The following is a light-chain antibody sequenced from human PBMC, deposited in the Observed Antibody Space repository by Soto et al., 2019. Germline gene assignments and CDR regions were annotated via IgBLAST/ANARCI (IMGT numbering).Light chain of an antibody. CDR1: STDVGGYNY. J-gene: IGLJ2*01. V-gene: IGLV2-8*01. CDR3: SSFAAGDIVL. Sequence: QSVLTQPPSASGSPGQSVTISCTGTSTDVGGYNYVSWYQQHPGKAPKLMISEVSKRPSGVPDRFSGSKSGNTASLTVSGLQAEDEADYYCSSFAAGDIVLFGGGTKLTV. CDR2: EVS.